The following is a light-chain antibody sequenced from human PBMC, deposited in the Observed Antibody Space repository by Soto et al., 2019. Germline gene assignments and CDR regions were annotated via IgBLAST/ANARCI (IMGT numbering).Light chain of an antibody. V-gene: IGKV3-20*01. CDR1: ETVDTSS. J-gene: IGKJ4*01. CDR3: HQYGSSPLT. CDR2: SAS. Sequence: EIVLTQSPGTLSLSPGETATLSCRASETVDTSSLGWYQQKPGGAPSLLIYSASRRATGIPDRFDASGSATDFTLTISRLEPEDFAVYYCHQYGSSPLTFGGGTKVEI.